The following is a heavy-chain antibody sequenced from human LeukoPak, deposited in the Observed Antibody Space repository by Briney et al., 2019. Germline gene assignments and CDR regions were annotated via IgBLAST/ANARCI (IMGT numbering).Heavy chain of an antibody. CDR1: GGSISSSGYY. D-gene: IGHD2-15*01. V-gene: IGHV4-39*01. CDR2: IYYTGST. CDR3: ARHESIVVVVAARGFDS. J-gene: IGHJ4*02. Sequence: SETLSLTCTVSGGSISSSGYYWSWIRQPPGKGLELNGSIYYTGSTSYNPSLKSRVTISVDTSKNQFSLKLSSVTAADTAVYYCARHESIVVVVAARGFDSWDQGTLVTVSS.